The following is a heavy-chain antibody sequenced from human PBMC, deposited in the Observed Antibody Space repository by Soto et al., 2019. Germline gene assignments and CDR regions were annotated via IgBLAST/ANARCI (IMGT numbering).Heavy chain of an antibody. J-gene: IGHJ4*02. CDR2: MYYIGNT. D-gene: IGHD4-17*01. V-gene: IGHV4-39*01. CDR3: GGQDYGAKGYYLEN. CDR1: NGSISSRSSY. Sequence: QLQLQESGSGLVKPSETLSLTCTVSNGSISSRSSYWGWIRQTPGKGLEWIGSMYYIGNTYYNPSLKSRVTISIDTSKSQFSLKLNSVTAADTAVYFCGGQDYGAKGYYLENLGQGTLVTVSS.